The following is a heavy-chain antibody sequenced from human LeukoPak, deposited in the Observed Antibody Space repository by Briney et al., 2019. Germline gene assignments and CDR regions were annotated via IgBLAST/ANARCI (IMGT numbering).Heavy chain of an antibody. CDR3: ARDSDYGDYGGWFDP. CDR2: ILPTFGTP. J-gene: IGHJ5*02. Sequence: GASVKVSCKASGGTFNTYSINWVRQATGQGREWMGGILPTFGTPHYAKKFQTRVTISADISTTTAYLELTSLRSDDTAVYYCARDSDYGDYGGWFDPWGQGTLVSVSS. CDR1: GGTFNTYS. D-gene: IGHD4-17*01. V-gene: IGHV1-69*06.